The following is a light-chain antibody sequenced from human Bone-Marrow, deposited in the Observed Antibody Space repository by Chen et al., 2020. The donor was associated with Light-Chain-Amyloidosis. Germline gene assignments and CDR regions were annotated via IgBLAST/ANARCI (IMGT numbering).Light chain of an antibody. CDR1: SGXSSYA. V-gene: IGLV4-69*01. CDR3: XXWGTGEV. CDR2: LXXDGSX. Sequence: LTXXPSXXXSLXXXAXXTCXXSSGXSSYAXAWHXXQPEXGPRYXMKLXXDGSXRKGDXIPDRXXGSXSXAERYLTIXXLQSEXEADYYCXXWGTGEVFGGGTKLTVL. J-gene: IGLJ3*02.